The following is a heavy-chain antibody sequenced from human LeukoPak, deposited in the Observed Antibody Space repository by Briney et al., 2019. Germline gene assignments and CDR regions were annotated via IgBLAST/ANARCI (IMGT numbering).Heavy chain of an antibody. CDR2: VSSGSSTI. Sequence: GGSLRLSCVASGFTFEIYSMNWVRQAPGKGLEWVSYVSSGSSTIYYADSVKGRFTVSRDSAENSLYLQMNSLRVEDTAVYYCASPSLMDFWSGYIDYWGQGTLVTVSS. V-gene: IGHV3-48*01. J-gene: IGHJ4*02. CDR3: ASPSLMDFWSGYIDY. CDR1: GFTFEIYS. D-gene: IGHD3-3*01.